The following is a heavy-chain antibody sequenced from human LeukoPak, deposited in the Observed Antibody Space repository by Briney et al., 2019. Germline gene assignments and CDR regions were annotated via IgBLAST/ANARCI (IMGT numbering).Heavy chain of an antibody. CDR1: GGSISSSSYY. CDR3: ARGGIAAAGLLFDY. J-gene: IGHJ4*02. CDR2: IYYSGST. Sequence: SETLSLTCTVSGGSISSSSYYWSWIRQPPGNGLEWIGYIYYSGSTNYNPSLKSRVTISVDTSKNQFSLKLSSVTAADTAVYYCARGGIAAAGLLFDYWGQGTLVTVSS. D-gene: IGHD6-13*01. V-gene: IGHV4-61*01.